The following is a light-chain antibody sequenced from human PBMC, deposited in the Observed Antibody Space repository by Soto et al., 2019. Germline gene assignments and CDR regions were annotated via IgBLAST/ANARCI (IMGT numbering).Light chain of an antibody. CDR2: GAS. CDR1: HSISSSY. J-gene: IGKJ4*01. Sequence: IVLTQSPGTLSLSPGRRATLSCRASHSISSSYLAWYQQRPGQAPRLLIHGASSRATGIPDRFSGSGSGTDCTLTISRLEPEDFAVYYCQQYGGSPLTFGGGTKVDIK. V-gene: IGKV3-20*01. CDR3: QQYGGSPLT.